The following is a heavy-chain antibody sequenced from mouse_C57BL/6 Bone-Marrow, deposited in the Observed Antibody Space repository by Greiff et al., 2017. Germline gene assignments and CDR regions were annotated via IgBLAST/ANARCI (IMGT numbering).Heavy chain of an antibody. Sequence: QVQLQQSGAELVKPGASVKLSCKASGYTFTSYWMHWVKQRPGQGLEWIGMIHPNSGSTNYNEKFKSKATLTVDKSSSTAYMQLSSLTSEDSAVYYCARSYGSFLNFDYWGQGTTLTVSA. J-gene: IGHJ2*01. V-gene: IGHV1-64*01. D-gene: IGHD1-1*01. CDR1: GYTFTSYW. CDR2: IHPNSGST. CDR3: ARSYGSFLNFDY.